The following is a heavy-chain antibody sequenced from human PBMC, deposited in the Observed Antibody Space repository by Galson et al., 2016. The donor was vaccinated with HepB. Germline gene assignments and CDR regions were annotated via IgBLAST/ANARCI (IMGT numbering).Heavy chain of an antibody. CDR3: AHAFFSILTGPFDS. Sequence: PALVKPTQTLTLTCAFSGFSLSTQGECVGWVRQSPGKALEWLALIYWYDDRRYSPSLRDRLTISKDTSKNHVVLTMTNMDPADTGTYYCAHAFFSILTGPFDSWGQGTLVAVSS. CDR2: IYWYDDR. J-gene: IGHJ4*02. D-gene: IGHD3-9*01. CDR1: GFSLSTQGEC. V-gene: IGHV2-5*01.